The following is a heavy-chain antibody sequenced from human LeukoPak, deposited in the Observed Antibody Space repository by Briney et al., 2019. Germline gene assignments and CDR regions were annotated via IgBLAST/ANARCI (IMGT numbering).Heavy chain of an antibody. Sequence: GGSLSLSCAASGFIFSSYALSWVRQAPGKGLEWVSATSGNGAKTYYADSVKGRFTISRDNSKNTLYLQMNSLRAEDTAVYYCAKDSGWPFDYWGQGTLVTVSS. V-gene: IGHV3-23*01. CDR2: TSGNGAKT. CDR1: GFIFSSYA. D-gene: IGHD6-19*01. CDR3: AKDSGWPFDY. J-gene: IGHJ4*02.